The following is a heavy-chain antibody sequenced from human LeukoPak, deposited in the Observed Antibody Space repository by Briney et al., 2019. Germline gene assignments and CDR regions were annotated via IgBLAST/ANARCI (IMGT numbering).Heavy chain of an antibody. J-gene: IGHJ4*02. Sequence: GGSLRLSCAASGFTFSTCAMHWVRQAPGKGLEYVSTISSNGDSTYYADSVKGRFTISRDNSKNMLFLQMGSLRAEDMAVYYCARSLYYSGSGSFLDYWGQGALVTVSS. D-gene: IGHD3-10*01. V-gene: IGHV3-64*02. CDR2: ISSNGDST. CDR1: GFTFSTCA. CDR3: ARSLYYSGSGSFLDY.